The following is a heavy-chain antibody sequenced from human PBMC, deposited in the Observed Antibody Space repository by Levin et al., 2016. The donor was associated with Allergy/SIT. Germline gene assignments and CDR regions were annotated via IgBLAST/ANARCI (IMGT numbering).Heavy chain of an antibody. D-gene: IGHD2-2*03. V-gene: IGHV1-46*01. CDR1: GGTFSSYA. CDR2: INPSGGST. Sequence: ASVKVSCKASGGTFSSYAISWVRQAPGQGLEWMGIINPSGGSTSYAQKFQGRVTMTRDTSTSTVYMELSSLRSEDTAVYYCARDLKLDIVVVPAATDAFDIWGQGTMVTVSS. CDR3: ARDLKLDIVVVPAATDAFDI. J-gene: IGHJ3*02.